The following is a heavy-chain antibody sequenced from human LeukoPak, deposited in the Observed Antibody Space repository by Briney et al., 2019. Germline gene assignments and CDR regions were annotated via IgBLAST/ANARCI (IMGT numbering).Heavy chain of an antibody. CDR1: GGSISSSSYY. CDR3: ARVCFMVYASNWFDP. J-gene: IGHJ5*02. Sequence: SETLSLTCTVSGGSISSSSYYWGWIRQPPGKGLEWIGSIYYSGSTYYNPSLKSRVTISVDTSKNQFSLKLSSVTAADTAVYYCARVCFMVYASNWFDPWGQGTLVTVSS. CDR2: IYYSGST. D-gene: IGHD2-8*01. V-gene: IGHV4-39*07.